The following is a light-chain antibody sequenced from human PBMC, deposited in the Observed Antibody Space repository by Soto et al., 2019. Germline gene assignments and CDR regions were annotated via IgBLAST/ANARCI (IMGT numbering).Light chain of an antibody. CDR1: NIGSKS. CDR3: QVGDGSSDHPVV. V-gene: IGLV3-21*02. J-gene: IGLJ2*01. Sequence: SYELTQPPSVSVAPGQTATITCGGNNIGSKSVHWYQQKPGQAPVVVVYDDRDRASGIPERFSGSNSGNTATLTITRVEVGDEADYYCQVGDGSSDHPVVFGGGTKITVL. CDR2: DDR.